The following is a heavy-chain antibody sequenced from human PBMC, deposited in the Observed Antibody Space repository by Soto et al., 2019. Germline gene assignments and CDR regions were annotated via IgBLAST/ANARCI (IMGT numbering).Heavy chain of an antibody. V-gene: IGHV4-30-2*01. J-gene: IGHJ4*02. D-gene: IGHD2-15*01. CDR3: VRASGYCSGGTCFPFDY. Sequence: LSLTCDVSGGSVSIGTYSWNWIRQPPGKGLEWIGYIYHSGSFYYNPSLKSRVTISIDRSKNQFSLNLSSVTAADTAVYYCVRASGYCSGGTCFPFDYWGRGTLVTVSS. CDR1: GGSVSIGTYS. CDR2: IYHSGSF.